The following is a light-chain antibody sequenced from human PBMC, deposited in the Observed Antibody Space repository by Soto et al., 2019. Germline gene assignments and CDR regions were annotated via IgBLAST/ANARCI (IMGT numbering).Light chain of an antibody. CDR3: QQLKSYPLS. J-gene: IGKJ4*01. Sequence: DIQLTQSPSFLSASVGDRVTITCRTSQDISSYLAWYQQKPGKAPQLLISAASTLQSGVPSRFSGNGPGTEFTLTISSLQPEDFATYYCQQLKSYPLSFGGGTKVEI. CDR1: QDISSY. CDR2: AAS. V-gene: IGKV1-9*01.